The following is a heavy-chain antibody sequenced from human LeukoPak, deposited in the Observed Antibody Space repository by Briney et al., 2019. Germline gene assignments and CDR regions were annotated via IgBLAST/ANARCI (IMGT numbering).Heavy chain of an antibody. J-gene: IGHJ3*02. CDR1: GGSFSGYY. CDR2: INHSGST. D-gene: IGHD5-24*01. Sequence: LVKPSETLSLTCAVYGGSFSGYYWSWIRQPPGKGLEWIGEINHSGSTNYNPSLKSRVTISVDTSKNQFSLKLSSVTAADTAVYYCARGRTWLRGAFDIWGQGTMVTVSS. V-gene: IGHV4-34*01. CDR3: ARGRTWLRGAFDI.